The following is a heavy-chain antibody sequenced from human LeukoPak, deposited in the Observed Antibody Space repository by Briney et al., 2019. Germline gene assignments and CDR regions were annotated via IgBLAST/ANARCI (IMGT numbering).Heavy chain of an antibody. D-gene: IGHD6-13*01. CDR1: GFAFSSYA. V-gene: IGHV3-23*01. J-gene: IGHJ1*01. CDR2: LSGSGGNT. Sequence: PGGSLGLSCEASGFAFSSYAMAWVRRAPGRGLEGVSALSGSGGNTYYADSVKGRFTISRDNSKNTLYLQMNSLRAEDTAVYYCAKGGAAAGTLYLQYWGQGTLVTVSS. CDR3: AKGGAAAGTLYLQY.